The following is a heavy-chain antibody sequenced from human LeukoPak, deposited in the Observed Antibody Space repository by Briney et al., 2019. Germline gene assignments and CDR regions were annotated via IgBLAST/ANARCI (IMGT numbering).Heavy chain of an antibody. V-gene: IGHV4-59*12. CDR2: IYYSGST. D-gene: IGHD4-17*01. J-gene: IGHJ4*02. CDR1: GGSISSYY. Sequence: SETLSLTCTVSGGSISSYYWSWIRQPPGKGLEWIGYIYYSGSTNYNPSLKSRVTISVDTSKNQFSLKLSSVTAADTAVYYCARDRDGDYKLDYWGQGTLVTVSS. CDR3: ARDRDGDYKLDY.